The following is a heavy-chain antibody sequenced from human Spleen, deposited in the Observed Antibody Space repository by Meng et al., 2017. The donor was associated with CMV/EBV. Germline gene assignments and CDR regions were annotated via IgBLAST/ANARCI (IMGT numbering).Heavy chain of an antibody. D-gene: IGHD1-14*01. CDR2: INHSGRT. CDR1: VGSFSGNF. CDR3: ARSGRFDY. J-gene: IGHJ4*02. V-gene: IGHV4-34*01. Sequence: LHQGGSGLGQPSAPLCLSLVVLVGSFSGNFWSWTRQPPGKGLEWIGEINHSGRTNYYPFLKSRVTISVDTSKNQFSLKLSSVTAADTAVYYCARSGRFDYWGQGTLVTVSS.